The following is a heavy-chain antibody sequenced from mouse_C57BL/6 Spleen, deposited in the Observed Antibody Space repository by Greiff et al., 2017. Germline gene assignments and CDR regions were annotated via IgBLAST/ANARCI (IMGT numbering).Heavy chain of an antibody. D-gene: IGHD2-12*01. J-gene: IGHJ2*01. CDR2: IDPSDSYT. CDR3: ARGLYSPHFDY. Sequence: QVHVKQPGAELVMPGASVKLSCKASGYTFTSYWMHWVKQRPGQGLEWIGEIDPSDSYTNYNQKFKGKSTLTVDKSSSTAYMQLSSLTSEDSAVYYCARGLYSPHFDYWGQGTTLTVSS. CDR1: GYTFTSYW. V-gene: IGHV1-69*01.